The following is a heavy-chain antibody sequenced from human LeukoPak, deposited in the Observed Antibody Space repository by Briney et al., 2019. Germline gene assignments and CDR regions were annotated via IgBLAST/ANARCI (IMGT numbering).Heavy chain of an antibody. CDR1: GFTFSNYN. J-gene: IGHJ6*03. CDR2: ISGSGGST. CDR3: AKGYSSSWWADYYYYYMDV. D-gene: IGHD6-13*01. V-gene: IGHV3-23*01. Sequence: PGGSLRLSCAASGFTFSNYNMNWVRQAPGKGLEWVSAISGSGGSTYYADSVKGRFTISRDNSKNTLYLQMYSLRAEDTAVYYCAKGYSSSWWADYYYYYMDVWSKGTTVTVSS.